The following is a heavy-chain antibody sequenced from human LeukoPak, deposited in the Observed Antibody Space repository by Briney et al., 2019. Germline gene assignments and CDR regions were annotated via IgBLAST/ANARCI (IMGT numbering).Heavy chain of an antibody. Sequence: GSLRLSCAASGFTFSSYAMSWARQAPGKGLEWVSAISGSGGSTYYADSVKGRFTISRDNSKNTLYLQMNSLRAEDTAVYYCAKCPIVVVTAIDYWGQGTLVTVSS. J-gene: IGHJ4*02. CDR2: ISGSGGST. V-gene: IGHV3-23*01. CDR1: GFTFSSYA. CDR3: AKCPIVVVTAIDY. D-gene: IGHD2-21*02.